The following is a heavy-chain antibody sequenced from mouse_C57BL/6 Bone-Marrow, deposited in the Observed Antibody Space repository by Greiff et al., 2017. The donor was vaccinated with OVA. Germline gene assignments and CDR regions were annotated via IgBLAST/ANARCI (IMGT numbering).Heavy chain of an antibody. CDR1: GYAFSSSW. J-gene: IGHJ2*01. V-gene: IGHV1-82*01. Sequence: VQLQQSGPELVKPGASVKISCKASGYAFSSSWMNWVKQRPGKGLEWIGRIYPGDGDTNYNGKFKGKATLTADKSSSTAYMQLSSLTSEDSAVYFCARSWWYDGSSSYYVDYWGQGTTLTVSS. CDR2: IYPGDGDT. D-gene: IGHD1-1*01. CDR3: ARSWWYDGSSSYYVDY.